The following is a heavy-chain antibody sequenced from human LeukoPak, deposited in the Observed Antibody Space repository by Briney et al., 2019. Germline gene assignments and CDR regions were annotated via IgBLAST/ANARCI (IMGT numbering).Heavy chain of an antibody. Sequence: ASVKVSCKASGYTFTSYYIHWVRLSPGQGLEWMGGIIPIFGTANYAQKFQGRVTITADESTSTAYMELSSLRSEDTAVYYCARVLGRRQMDVWGQGTTVTVSS. CDR3: ARVLGRRQMDV. CDR2: IIPIFGTA. V-gene: IGHV1-69*13. J-gene: IGHJ6*02. CDR1: GYTFTSYY.